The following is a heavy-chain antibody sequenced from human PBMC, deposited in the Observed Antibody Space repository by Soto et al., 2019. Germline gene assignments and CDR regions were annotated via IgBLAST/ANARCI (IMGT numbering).Heavy chain of an antibody. CDR2: IYYSGST. CDR3: ARLHYGSGNYGQYVGFDY. J-gene: IGHJ4*02. Sequence: QVQLQESGPGLVKSSETLSLTCTVSGGSIASYFWSWIRQPPGKGLEWIGYIYYSGSTNYNPSLKSRVTISVDTSKNQFSLKLRSVSAADTAVYYCARLHYGSGNYGQYVGFDYWGQGTLVTVSS. CDR1: GGSIASYF. V-gene: IGHV4-59*08. D-gene: IGHD3-10*01.